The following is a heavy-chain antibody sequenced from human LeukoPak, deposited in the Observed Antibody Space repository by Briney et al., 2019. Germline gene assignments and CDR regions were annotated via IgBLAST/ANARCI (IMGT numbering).Heavy chain of an antibody. CDR3: ERGSMYGSVWYNGPKPCIWFDP. J-gene: IGHJ5*02. V-gene: IGHV1-69*01. CDR2: IIPVFGIT. D-gene: IGHD1-1*01. Sequence: ASVKVSCKASGDTFSTYTITWVRQAPGQGLEWMGGIIPVFGITNYAQKFQGRVTITADESTATAYMELRSLTSQETAMYYCERGSMYGSVWYNGPKPCIWFDPWGQGTLVTVSS. CDR1: GDTFSTYT.